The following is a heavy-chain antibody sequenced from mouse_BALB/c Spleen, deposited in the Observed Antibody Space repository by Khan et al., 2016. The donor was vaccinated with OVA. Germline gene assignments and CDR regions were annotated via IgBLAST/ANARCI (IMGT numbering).Heavy chain of an antibody. CDR2: IWGDGST. CDR3: AREIYYDYAYYYAMDY. V-gene: IGHV2-6-7*01. J-gene: IGHJ4*01. CDR1: GFSLTGYG. Sequence: VQLVESGPGLVAPSQSLSITCTVSGFSLTGYGVNWVRQPPGKGLEWLGMIWGDGSTDYNSALKSRLSISKDSSKSQVFLKMNSLHTDDTARYYCAREIYYDYAYYYAMDYWGQGTSVTVSS. D-gene: IGHD2-4*01.